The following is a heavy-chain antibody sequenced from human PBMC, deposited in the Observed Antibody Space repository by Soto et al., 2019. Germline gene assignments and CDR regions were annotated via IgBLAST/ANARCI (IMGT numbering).Heavy chain of an antibody. J-gene: IGHJ5*02. Sequence: PSETLSLTCAVYGGSFSGYYWSWIRQPPGKGLEWIGEINHSGSTNYNPSLKSRVTISVDTSKNQFSLKLSSVTAADTAVYYCARGRRIVVVVASNWFDPWGQGTLVTVSS. CDR3: ARGRRIVVVVASNWFDP. V-gene: IGHV4-34*01. D-gene: IGHD2-15*01. CDR1: GGSFSGYY. CDR2: INHSGST.